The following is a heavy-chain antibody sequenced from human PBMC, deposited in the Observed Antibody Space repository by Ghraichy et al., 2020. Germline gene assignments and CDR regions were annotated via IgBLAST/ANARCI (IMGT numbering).Heavy chain of an antibody. CDR2: INSDGSST. J-gene: IGHJ3*02. CDR1: GFTFRTYW. CDR3: ARPGIQLSNNDAFDI. V-gene: IGHV3-74*01. D-gene: IGHD5-18*01. Sequence: GESLNISCAASGFTFRTYWMHWVRQAPGKGLVWVSRINSDGSSTIYADSVKGRFTISRDNAKNTLYLQMNSLRAEDTAVYYCARPGIQLSNNDAFDIWGQGTMVTVSS.